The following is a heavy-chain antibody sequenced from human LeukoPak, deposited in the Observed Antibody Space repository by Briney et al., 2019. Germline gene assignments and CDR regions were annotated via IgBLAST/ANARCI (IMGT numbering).Heavy chain of an antibody. CDR2: IDQNWST. Sequence: SETLSLTCTVSGGSISKSLYYWGWIRQPPGKGLEWIGVIDQNWSTYYNPSLKSRVTISVDTPKNQFSLKLSSVTAADTAVYYCARGTEGPDAFDIWGQGTMVTVSS. V-gene: IGHV4-39*07. D-gene: IGHD1-1*01. CDR1: GGSISKSLYY. J-gene: IGHJ3*02. CDR3: ARGTEGPDAFDI.